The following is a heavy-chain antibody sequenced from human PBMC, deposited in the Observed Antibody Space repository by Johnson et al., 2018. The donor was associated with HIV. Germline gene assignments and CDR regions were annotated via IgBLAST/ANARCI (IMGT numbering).Heavy chain of an antibody. Sequence: VQLVESGGGLVQPGGSLRLSCAASGFTFSSYWMSWVRQAPGKGLEWVANIKQDGSEKYYVDSVKGRFTLSRDNPKNTLYLQMNSLRAEDTAVYYCARGVKQQLSVVDAFGIWGQGTMVTVSS. CDR1: GFTFSSYW. CDR3: ARGVKQQLSVVDAFGI. D-gene: IGHD6-13*01. V-gene: IGHV3-7*04. CDR2: IKQDGSEK. J-gene: IGHJ3*02.